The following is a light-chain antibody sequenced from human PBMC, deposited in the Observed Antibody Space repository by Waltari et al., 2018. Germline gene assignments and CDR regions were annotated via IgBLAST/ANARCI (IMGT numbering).Light chain of an antibody. CDR3: CSYAGTYVV. J-gene: IGLJ2*01. V-gene: IGLV2-11*01. CDR1: SSDVGAYNY. Sequence: QSALTQPHSVTGSPGQSVTISCTGRSSDVGAYNYVSWYQHHPSKAPKLMIYDVSKRPSGVPDRFSGSKSDITASLTISGLQAEDEADYYCCSYAGTYVVFGGGTKLTVL. CDR2: DVS.